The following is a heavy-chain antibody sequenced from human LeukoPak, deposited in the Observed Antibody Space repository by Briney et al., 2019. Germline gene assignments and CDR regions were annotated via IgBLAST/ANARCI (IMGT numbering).Heavy chain of an antibody. J-gene: IGHJ4*02. CDR1: GYTFSTYY. Sequence: ASVKVSCKATGYTFSTYYMHWVRQAPGQGLEWMGVINPSGGSTSYAQKFQGRVTMTRDTSTSTDYMELSSLRSEDTAVYYCARDVDYYYDSSGYLFDYWGQGTLVTVSS. D-gene: IGHD3-22*01. V-gene: IGHV1-46*01. CDR3: ARDVDYYYDSSGYLFDY. CDR2: INPSGGST.